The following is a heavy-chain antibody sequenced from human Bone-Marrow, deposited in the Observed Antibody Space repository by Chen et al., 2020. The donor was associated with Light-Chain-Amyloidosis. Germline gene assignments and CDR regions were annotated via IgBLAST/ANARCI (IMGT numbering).Heavy chain of an antibody. CDR3: AKWDWNTNYFDD. D-gene: IGHD1-1*01. CDR1: GFTFRSQP. Sequence: EVQLLESGGGLVQPGGSLRLACAASGFTFRSQPMSRVRQAPGKGLEWVSGISDRGSNTYYADSMEGRFTVSRDNSKNTLHLQMNSLGAEDTAVYYCAKWDWNTNYFDDWGQGTLVTVSS. CDR2: ISDRGSNT. J-gene: IGHJ4*02. V-gene: IGHV3-23*01.